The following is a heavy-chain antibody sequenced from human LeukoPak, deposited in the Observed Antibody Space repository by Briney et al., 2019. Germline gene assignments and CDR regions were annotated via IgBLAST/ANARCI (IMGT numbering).Heavy chain of an antibody. D-gene: IGHD3-22*01. J-gene: IGHJ4*02. CDR3: AKGGIVVVITTPDY. Sequence: GGSLRLSCAASGFTFSSYAMHWVRQAPGKGLEWVAVISYDGSNKYYADSVKGRFTISRDNSKNTLYLQMNSLRAEDTAVYYCAKGGIVVVITTPDYWGQGTLVTVSS. CDR1: GFTFSSYA. V-gene: IGHV3-30-3*01. CDR2: ISYDGSNK.